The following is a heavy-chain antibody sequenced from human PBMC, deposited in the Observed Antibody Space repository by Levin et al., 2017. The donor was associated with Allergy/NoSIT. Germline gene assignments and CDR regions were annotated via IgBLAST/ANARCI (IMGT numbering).Heavy chain of an antibody. CDR3: ARDRTTMVRGVGGY. CDR2: INPNSGGT. J-gene: IGHJ4*02. V-gene: IGHV1-2*02. CDR1: GYTFTGYY. Sequence: GESLKISCKASGYTFTGYYMHWVRQAPGQGLEWMGWINPNSGGTNYAQKFQGRVTMTRDTSISTAYMELSRLRSDDTAVYYCARDRTTMVRGVGGYWGQGTLVTVSS. D-gene: IGHD3-10*01.